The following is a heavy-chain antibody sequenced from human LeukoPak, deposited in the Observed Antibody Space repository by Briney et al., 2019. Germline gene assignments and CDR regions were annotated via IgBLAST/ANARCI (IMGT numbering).Heavy chain of an antibody. V-gene: IGHV4-59*01. D-gene: IGHD3-9*01. J-gene: IGHJ4*02. CDR2: IYYSGST. Sequence: PSETLSLTCTVSGGSISSYYWSWLRQPPGKGLEWIGYIYYSGSTNYNPSLKSRVTISVDTSRNQFSLKLSSVTAADTAVYYCARAGGDYDILTGCFDYWGQGTLVTVSS. CDR1: GGSISSYY. CDR3: ARAGGDYDILTGCFDY.